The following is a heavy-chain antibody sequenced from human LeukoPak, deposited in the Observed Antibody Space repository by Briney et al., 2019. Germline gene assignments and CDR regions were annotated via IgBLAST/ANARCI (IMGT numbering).Heavy chain of an antibody. Sequence: ASVKVSCKASGYTFTSYVISWVRQAPGQGLEWMGWISAYNGNTNYAQKLQGRVTMTTDTSASTAYMELRSLRSDDTAVYYCASDRGLAAADPNWFDPWGQGTLVTVSS. CDR2: ISAYNGNT. CDR1: GYTFTSYV. V-gene: IGHV1-18*01. D-gene: IGHD6-13*01. J-gene: IGHJ5*02. CDR3: ASDRGLAAADPNWFDP.